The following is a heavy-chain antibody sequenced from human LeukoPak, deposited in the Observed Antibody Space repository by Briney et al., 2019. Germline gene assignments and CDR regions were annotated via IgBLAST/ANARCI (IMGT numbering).Heavy chain of an antibody. CDR3: ARGQRPISLFDY. CDR1: GGSISSGGYY. J-gene: IGHJ4*02. V-gene: IGHV4-31*03. Sequence: TLSLTCTVSGGSISSGGYYWSWIRQHPGKGLEWIGYIYYSGSTYYNPSLKSRVTISVDTSKNQFSLKLSSVTAADTAVYYCARGQRPISLFDYWGQGTLVTVSS. D-gene: IGHD6-25*01. CDR2: IYYSGST.